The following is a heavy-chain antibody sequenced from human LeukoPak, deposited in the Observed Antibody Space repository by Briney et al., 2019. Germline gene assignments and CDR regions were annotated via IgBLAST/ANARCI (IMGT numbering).Heavy chain of an antibody. J-gene: IGHJ3*02. CDR3: ARDRDYYDSSDAFDI. CDR2: ISAYNGNT. V-gene: IGHV1-18*01. Sequence: ASVKVSCKASGYTFTSYGISWVRQAPGQGLEWMGWISAYNGNTNYAQKLPGRVTMTTDTSTSTAYMELRSLRSDDTAVYYCARDRDYYDSSDAFDIWGQGTMVTVSS. CDR1: GYTFTSYG. D-gene: IGHD3-22*01.